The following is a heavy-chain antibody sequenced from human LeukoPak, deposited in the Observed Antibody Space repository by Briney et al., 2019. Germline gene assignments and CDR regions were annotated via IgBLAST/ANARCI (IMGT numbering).Heavy chain of an antibody. CDR1: GGTFSSYA. CDR3: ARDSNIAAAGYMDV. V-gene: IGHV1-69*05. Sequence: SVKVSCKASGGTFSSYAISWVRQAPGQGLEWMGGIIPIFGTANYAQKFQGRVTVTTDESTSTAYMELSSLRSEDTAVYYCARDSNIAAAGYMDVWGKGTTVTVSS. J-gene: IGHJ6*03. D-gene: IGHD6-13*01. CDR2: IIPIFGTA.